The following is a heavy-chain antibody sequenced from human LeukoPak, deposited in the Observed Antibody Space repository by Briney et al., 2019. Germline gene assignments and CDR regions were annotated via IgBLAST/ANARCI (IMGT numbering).Heavy chain of an antibody. D-gene: IGHD2-2*01. V-gene: IGHV1-46*01. CDR1: GYTXISYH. J-gene: IGHJ4*02. CDR2: INPSGGST. CDR3: ARDRVVVPAAFDY. Sequence: ASVKVSCKASGYTXISYHMHWVRQAPGQGLEWMGIINPSGGSTTYAQKFQGRVTMTRDTSTSPVYMELSSLRSDDTAVYYCARDRVVVPAAFDYWGQGTLVTVSS.